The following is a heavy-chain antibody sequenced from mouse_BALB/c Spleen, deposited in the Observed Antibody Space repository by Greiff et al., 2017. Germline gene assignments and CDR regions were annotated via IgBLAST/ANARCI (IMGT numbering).Heavy chain of an antibody. CDR3: ARSYNSYLSAMDY. CDR2: ISYDGSN. V-gene: IGHV3-6*02. D-gene: IGHD1-2*01. CDR1: GYSITSGYY. J-gene: IGHJ4*01. Sequence: EVQLQESGPGLVKPSQSLSLTCSVTGYSITSGYYWNWIRQFPGNKLEWMGYISYDGSNNYNPSLKNRISITRDTSKNQFFLKLNSVTTEDTATYYCARSYNSYLSAMDYWGQGTPVTVS.